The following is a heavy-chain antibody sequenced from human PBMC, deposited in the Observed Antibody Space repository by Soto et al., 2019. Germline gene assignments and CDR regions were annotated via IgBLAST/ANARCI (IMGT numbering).Heavy chain of an antibody. J-gene: IGHJ4*02. CDR2: ISSSSSTI. Sequence: GSLRLSCAASGFTFSSYSMNWVRQAPGKGLEWVSYISSSSSTIYYADSVKGRFTISRDNAKNSLYLQMNSLRDEDTAVYYCARDNPPYSGSYYETYWGQGTLVTVSS. D-gene: IGHD1-26*01. CDR1: GFTFSSYS. CDR3: ARDNPPYSGSYYETY. V-gene: IGHV3-48*02.